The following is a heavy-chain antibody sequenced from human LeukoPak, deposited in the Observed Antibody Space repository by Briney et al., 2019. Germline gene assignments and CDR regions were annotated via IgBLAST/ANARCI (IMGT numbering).Heavy chain of an antibody. D-gene: IGHD4-17*01. CDR1: GGTFSTYA. CDR3: ARDIGDYPLFNYYYYYMDV. J-gene: IGHJ6*03. CDR2: VSAYNGNT. Sequence: ASVKVSCKTSGGTFSTYAITWVRQTPGQGLEWMGWVSAYNGNTNYAQKLQGRVTMTTDTSTSTAYMELRSLRSDDTAVYYCARDIGDYPLFNYYYYYMDVWGKGTTVTVSS. V-gene: IGHV1-18*01.